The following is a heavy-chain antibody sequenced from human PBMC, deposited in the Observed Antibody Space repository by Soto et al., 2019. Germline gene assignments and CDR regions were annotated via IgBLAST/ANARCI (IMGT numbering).Heavy chain of an antibody. V-gene: IGHV3-30*18. J-gene: IGHJ4*02. Sequence: GGSLRLSCAASGFTFSSYGMHWVRQAPGKGLEWVAVISYDRSNKYYADSVKGRFTISRDNSKNTLYLQMNSLRAEDTAVYYCSKDSHLYGYQCPADYWGQGTLVTVSS. CDR3: SKDSHLYGYQCPADY. D-gene: IGHD5-18*01. CDR1: GFTFSSYG. CDR2: ISYDRSNK.